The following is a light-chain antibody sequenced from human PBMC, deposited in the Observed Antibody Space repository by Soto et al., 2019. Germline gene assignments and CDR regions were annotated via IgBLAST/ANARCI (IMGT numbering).Light chain of an antibody. V-gene: IGLV2-14*02. CDR2: EGN. CDR1: SSDVGSYDL. CDR3: SSYTNINTRACV. J-gene: IGLJ1*01. Sequence: QSALTQPASVSGSPGQSITISCTGTSSDVGSYDLVSWYQQHPGKAPQLIICEGNKRPSGVSNRFSGSKSGNTASLTISGLQAEDEAEYYCSSYTNINTRACVFGTGTKVTVL.